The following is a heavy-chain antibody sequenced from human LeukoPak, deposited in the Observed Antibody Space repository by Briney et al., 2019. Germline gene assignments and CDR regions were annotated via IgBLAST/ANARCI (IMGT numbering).Heavy chain of an antibody. V-gene: IGHV1-18*01. CDR2: ISAYNGNT. CDR1: GYTFTSYG. Sequence: ASVKVSCKASGYTFTSYGISWVRQAPGQGLEWMGWISAYNGNTNYAQKLQGRVTMTTDTSTSTAYMELRSLRSDDTAVYYCARDDKSDPISEGFDYWGQGTLVTVSS. J-gene: IGHJ4*02. D-gene: IGHD3-9*01. CDR3: ARDDKSDPISEGFDY.